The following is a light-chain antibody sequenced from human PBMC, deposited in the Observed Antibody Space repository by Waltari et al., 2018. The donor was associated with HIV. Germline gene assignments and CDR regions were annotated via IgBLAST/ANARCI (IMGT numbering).Light chain of an antibody. V-gene: IGKV3-15*01. CDR1: QSVSTN. CDR2: AAA. CDR3: QQYNDWHPYT. J-gene: IGKJ2*01. Sequence: EIVMTQSPATLSVSPGERATLSCRASQSVSTNLSWYQQRPGQAPRLLIYAAATRATGVPGRCSGSGSGTEFTLTISSLQSEDFAVYFCQQYNDWHPYTFGQGTKVEI.